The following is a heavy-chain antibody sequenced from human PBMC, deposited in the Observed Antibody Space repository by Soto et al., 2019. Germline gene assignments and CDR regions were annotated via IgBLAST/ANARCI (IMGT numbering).Heavy chain of an antibody. J-gene: IGHJ5*02. CDR3: ARTYGTGSLNWFDP. CDR2: ISSGSGNI. D-gene: IGHD3-10*01. Sequence: GGSLRLSCAASGFIFSSYDMNWVRQAPGKGLEWVSYISSGSGNILYADSVKGRFTISRDNAKNSLYLQMNSLRAEDTAVYYCARTYGTGSLNWFDPWGQGTQVTVSS. V-gene: IGHV3-48*04. CDR1: GFIFSSYD.